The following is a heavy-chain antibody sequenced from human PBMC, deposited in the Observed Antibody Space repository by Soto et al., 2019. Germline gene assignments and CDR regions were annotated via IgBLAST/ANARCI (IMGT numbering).Heavy chain of an antibody. D-gene: IGHD6-19*01. Sequence: QLQLQESGPGLLKPSETLSLTCTVSGGSISSSRYYWGWVRQPPGKGLEWIGSIYYSGSTYYNPSMRSRVTISVDTSKNQCSLQLSSVTAAGTAVYYCARHGGSGVDYWGQGTPVTVSA. V-gene: IGHV4-39*01. CDR2: IYYSGST. J-gene: IGHJ4*02. CDR3: ARHGGSGVDY. CDR1: GGSISSSRYY.